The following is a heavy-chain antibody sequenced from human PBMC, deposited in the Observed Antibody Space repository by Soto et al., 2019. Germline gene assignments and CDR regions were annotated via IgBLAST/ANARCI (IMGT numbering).Heavy chain of an antibody. CDR1: GFTFSSYS. CDR3: ARDSPLGGDSSSSFDY. V-gene: IGHV3-21*01. CDR2: ISSSSSYI. J-gene: IGHJ4*02. D-gene: IGHD6-6*01. Sequence: PGGSLRLSCAASGFTFSSYSMNWVRQAPGKGLEWVSSISSSSSYIYYADSVKGRFTISRDNAKNSLYLQMNSLRAEDTAVYYCARDSPLGGDSSSSFDYWGQGTLVTVSS.